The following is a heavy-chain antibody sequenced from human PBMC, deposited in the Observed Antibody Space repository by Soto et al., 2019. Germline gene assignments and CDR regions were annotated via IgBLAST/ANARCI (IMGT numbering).Heavy chain of an antibody. D-gene: IGHD3-10*01. CDR1: GDTFSFYT. Sequence: QVQLVQSGTEVKKPGSSVKVSCKASGDTFSFYTINWVRQAPGLGLEWVGRINPIVSMSNYAQKFQGRVSKTADKSTSTAYMELRSLRSDYTAMYFCAASYGSGYRAFDYWGQGALVIVSS. CDR2: INPIVSMS. CDR3: AASYGSGYRAFDY. V-gene: IGHV1-69*02. J-gene: IGHJ4*02.